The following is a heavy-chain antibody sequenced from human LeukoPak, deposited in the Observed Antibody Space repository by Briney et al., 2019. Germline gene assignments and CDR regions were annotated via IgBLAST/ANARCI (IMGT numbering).Heavy chain of an antibody. Sequence: GGSLRLSCAASGFTFADYGMHWVRQAPGKGLEWVSSISSSSSYIYYADSVKGRFTISRDNAKNSLYLQMNSLRDEDTAVYYCTRDPGFFQYWGRGTLVTVSS. J-gene: IGHJ1*01. V-gene: IGHV3-21*01. CDR1: GFTFADYG. CDR3: TRDPGFFQY. CDR2: ISSSSSYI.